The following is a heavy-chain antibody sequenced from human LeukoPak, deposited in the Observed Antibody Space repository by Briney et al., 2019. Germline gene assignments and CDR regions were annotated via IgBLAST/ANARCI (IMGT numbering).Heavy chain of an antibody. CDR1: GYTFTSYY. CDR2: ISAYNGNT. Sequence: ASVKVSCKASGYTFTSYYMHWVRQAPGQGLEWMGWISAYNGNTNYAQKLQGRVTMTTDTSTSTAYMELRSLRSDDTAVYYCARDYYDSSGKDVDYWGQGTLVTVSS. J-gene: IGHJ4*02. D-gene: IGHD3-22*01. V-gene: IGHV1-18*04. CDR3: ARDYYDSSGKDVDY.